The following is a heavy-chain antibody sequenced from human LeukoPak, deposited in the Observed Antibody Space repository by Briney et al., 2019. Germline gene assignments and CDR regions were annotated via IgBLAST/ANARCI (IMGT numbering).Heavy chain of an antibody. Sequence: GGSLRLSCAASGFTFSSYVMSWVRQAPGKGLEWVSSISGSGGSTYYADSVKGRFTISRDNSKNTLYLQMNSLRAEDTAIYYCATSTTSFDYWGQGTLVTVSS. CDR2: ISGSGGST. V-gene: IGHV3-23*01. CDR1: GFTFSSYV. D-gene: IGHD1-14*01. CDR3: ATSTTSFDY. J-gene: IGHJ4*02.